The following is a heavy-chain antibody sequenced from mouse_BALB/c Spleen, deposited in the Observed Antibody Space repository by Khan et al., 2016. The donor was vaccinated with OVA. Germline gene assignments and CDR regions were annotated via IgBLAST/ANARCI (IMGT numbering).Heavy chain of an antibody. CDR3: SRRGLYGISSY. D-gene: IGHD2-10*02. CDR2: INPSTAYT. V-gene: IGHV1-7*01. J-gene: IGHJ3*01. Sequence: QVQLQQPGAELAKPGASVKMSCTASGYFFIPYWMHWIKQRPGQGLEWIGYINPSTAYTEYNKNFKDKATLTGDESSSTANMQLNSLTSADPAVYYWSRRGLYGISSYWGQGPLVTVCA. CDR1: GYFFIPYW.